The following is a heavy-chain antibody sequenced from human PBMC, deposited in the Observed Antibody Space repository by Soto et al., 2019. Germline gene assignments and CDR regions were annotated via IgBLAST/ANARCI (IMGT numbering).Heavy chain of an antibody. CDR2: ISPYDGNT. V-gene: IGHV1-18*01. D-gene: IGHD3-22*01. J-gene: IGHJ6*02. CDR3: ARGGYYDSSGSRNYHYYGMNV. CDR1: GYTFSSYG. Sequence: QVQLVQSGGEVKKPGASVKVSCKASGYTFSSYGINWVRQAPGQGLEWLGWISPYDGNTKYAQILQGRVSMTTDTSTKTAYMEVSRLRSDDTAVYYCARGGYYDSSGSRNYHYYGMNVWGQGTTVTVSS.